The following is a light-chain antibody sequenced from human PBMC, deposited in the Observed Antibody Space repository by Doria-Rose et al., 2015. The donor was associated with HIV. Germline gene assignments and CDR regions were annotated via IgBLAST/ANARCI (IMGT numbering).Light chain of an antibody. CDR3: HQYGTSWT. Sequence: IVLTQSPGTLSLSPGARATLACRARPRISSTYLAWYQQIPGQAHSLLIYDGSTRATGIPDRFSASGSGTDFTLTINRLEPEDFALYYCHQYGTSWTFGQGTKVEI. CDR2: DGS. CDR1: PRISSTY. V-gene: IGKV3-20*01. J-gene: IGKJ1*01.